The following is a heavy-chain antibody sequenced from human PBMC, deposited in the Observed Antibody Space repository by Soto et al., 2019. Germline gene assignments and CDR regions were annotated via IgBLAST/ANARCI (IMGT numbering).Heavy chain of an antibody. V-gene: IGHV4-59*01. CDR3: GRVRSGHYADY. Sequence: SETLSLTCTVSGGSITSDYWSWIRQPPGKGLEWIGYIYYSGATSYNPSLKSRVTISIDTSKNQFSLKLTSVTAADTAVFYCGRVRSGHYADYWGQGALVTAPQ. CDR2: IYYSGAT. CDR1: GGSITSDY. D-gene: IGHD3-10*01. J-gene: IGHJ4*02.